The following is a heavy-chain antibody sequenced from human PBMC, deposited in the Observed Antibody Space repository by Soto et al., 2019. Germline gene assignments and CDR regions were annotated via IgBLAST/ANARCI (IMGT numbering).Heavy chain of an antibody. CDR3: ARLKQDFAVA. CDR1: GYTFTSYD. J-gene: IGHJ5*02. V-gene: IGHV1-8*01. Sequence: QVQLMQSGAEVKKPGASVKVSCKASGYTFTSYDINWVRMATGQGLEWMGWMNPNSGNTAYAQKFQARVTMTRNTSISTAYMELRSLGSGDTAVYYCARLKQDFAVAWGQGTLVTDSS. CDR2: MNPNSGNT. D-gene: IGHD2-2*01.